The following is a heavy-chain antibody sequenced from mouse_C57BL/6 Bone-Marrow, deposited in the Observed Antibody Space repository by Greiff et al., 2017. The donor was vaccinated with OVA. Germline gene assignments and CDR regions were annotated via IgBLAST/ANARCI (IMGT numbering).Heavy chain of an antibody. CDR3: AREFDTTVVADY. D-gene: IGHD1-1*01. Sequence: VQLQQSGAELARPGASVKLSCKASGYTFTSYGISWVKQSTGQGLEWIGEIYPRSGNTYYNEKFKGKATLTADKSSSTAYMELRSLTSEDSAVYFCAREFDTTVVADYWGQGTTLTVSS. J-gene: IGHJ2*01. CDR1: GYTFTSYG. V-gene: IGHV1-81*01. CDR2: IYPRSGNT.